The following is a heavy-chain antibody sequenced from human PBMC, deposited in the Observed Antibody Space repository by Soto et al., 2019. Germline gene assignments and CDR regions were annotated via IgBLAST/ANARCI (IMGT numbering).Heavy chain of an antibody. CDR3: AIGHYGMDV. V-gene: IGHV3-7*01. J-gene: IGHJ6*02. Sequence: EVQLVESGGDLVQPGGALRLSCAASGFTLSNHWTTWVRQAPGKGLEWVANIKGDGSEKYYVDSVKGRFTISRDNAKNSVYLQMNSLRGEDTAGYYCAIGHYGMDVWGQGTTVTVSS. CDR2: IKGDGSEK. CDR1: GFTLSNHW.